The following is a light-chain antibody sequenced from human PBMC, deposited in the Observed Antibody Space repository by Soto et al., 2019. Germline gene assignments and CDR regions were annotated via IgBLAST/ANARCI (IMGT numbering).Light chain of an antibody. V-gene: IGKV3-15*01. CDR3: QQYNNLPRT. CDR1: QSVSSN. CDR2: GAS. J-gene: IGKJ1*01. Sequence: EVVMTQSPATLSVSPGERVTLFCRASQSVSSNLAWYQQKPGQAPRLLIYGASFRATGIPARFSGSGSGTEFTLTISSLQSEDFAVYYCQQYNNLPRTFGQGTKVEIK.